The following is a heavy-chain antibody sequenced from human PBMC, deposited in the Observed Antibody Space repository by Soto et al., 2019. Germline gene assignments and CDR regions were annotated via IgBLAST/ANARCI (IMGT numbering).Heavy chain of an antibody. CDR1: GFTFSSYA. J-gene: IGHJ4*02. CDR2: ISGSGGST. CDR3: AKARSPHLWPRNYFDY. V-gene: IGHV3-23*01. Sequence: PGGSLRLSCAASGFTFSSYAMSWVRQAPGKGLEWVSAISGSGGSTYYADSVKGRFTISRDNSKNTLYLQMNSLRAEDTAVYYCAKARSPHLWPRNYFDYWGQGTQVTVSS. D-gene: IGHD3-10*01.